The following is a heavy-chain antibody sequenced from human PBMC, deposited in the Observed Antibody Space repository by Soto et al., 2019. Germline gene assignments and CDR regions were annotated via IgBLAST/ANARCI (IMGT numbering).Heavy chain of an antibody. V-gene: IGHV3-23*01. Sequence: PVGSLRLSCAASGFTFSSYAMSWVRQAPGKGLEWVSAISGSGGSTYYADSVKGRFTISRDNSKNTLYLQMNSLRAEDTAVYYCAKDETYCGGDCYPKGFDYWGQGTLVTVSS. CDR1: GFTFSSYA. CDR2: ISGSGGST. CDR3: AKDETYCGGDCYPKGFDY. D-gene: IGHD2-21*02. J-gene: IGHJ4*02.